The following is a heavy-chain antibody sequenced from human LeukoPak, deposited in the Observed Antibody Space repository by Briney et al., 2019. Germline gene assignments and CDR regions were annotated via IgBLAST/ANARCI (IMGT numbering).Heavy chain of an antibody. D-gene: IGHD3-10*01. CDR3: AGRSLREAYNRFDP. V-gene: IGHV4-39*01. CDR2: MSHSGSA. CDR1: GGSVTTSSYY. Sequence: SETLSLTCTVSGGSVTTSSYYWGWIRQPPGKGLEWIGSMSHSGSAFYNPSLKSRVSISVDTSKNQFSLRVTSVTAADTALYYCAGRSLREAYNRFDPWGQGTLVTVSS. J-gene: IGHJ5*02.